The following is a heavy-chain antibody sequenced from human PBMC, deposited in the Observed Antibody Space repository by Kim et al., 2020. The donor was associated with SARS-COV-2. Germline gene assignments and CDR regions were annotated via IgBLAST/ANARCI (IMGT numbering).Heavy chain of an antibody. V-gene: IGHV5-10-1*01. Sequence: GESLKISCKGSGYSFTSYWISWVRQMPGKGLEWMGRIDPSDSYTNYSPSFQGHVTISADKSISTAYLQWSSLKASDTAMYYCASHYYDSSGYYPGGAFDIWGQGTMVTVSS. CDR3: ASHYYDSSGYYPGGAFDI. CDR2: IDPSDSYT. CDR1: GYSFTSYW. J-gene: IGHJ3*02. D-gene: IGHD3-22*01.